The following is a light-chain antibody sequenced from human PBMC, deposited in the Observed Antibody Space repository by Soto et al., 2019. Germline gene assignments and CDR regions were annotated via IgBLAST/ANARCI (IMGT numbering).Light chain of an antibody. V-gene: IGKV1-27*01. J-gene: IGKJ4*01. CDR2: NAY. Sequence: DIQMTQAPSSLSASVGDRVTITCRARQDISTYLAWYQQKPGKVPKLLIYNAYTLQSGVPPRFSGGGSGTEFTLTISSRQPEDVATYYCQKYDNAPLTFGGGTKVEIK. CDR3: QKYDNAPLT. CDR1: QDISTY.